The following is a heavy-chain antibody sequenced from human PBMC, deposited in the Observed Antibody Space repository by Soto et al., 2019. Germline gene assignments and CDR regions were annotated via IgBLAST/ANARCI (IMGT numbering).Heavy chain of an antibody. J-gene: IGHJ4*02. CDR2: INSDGSST. CDR1: GFTFSSYW. CDR3: ARGYDFWSGYLFY. V-gene: IGHV3-74*01. Sequence: PGGSLRLSCAASGFTFSSYWMHWVRQAPGKGLVWVSRINSDGSSTSYADSVKGRFTISRDNAKNTLYLQMNSLRAEDTAVYYCARGYDFWSGYLFYWGRGTLVTVSS. D-gene: IGHD3-3*01.